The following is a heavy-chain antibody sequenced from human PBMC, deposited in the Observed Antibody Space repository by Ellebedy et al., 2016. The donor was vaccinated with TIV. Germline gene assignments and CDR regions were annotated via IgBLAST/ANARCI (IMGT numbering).Heavy chain of an antibody. J-gene: IGHJ6*02. D-gene: IGHD6-13*01. Sequence: ASVKVSCKASGYTFISYGISWVRQAPGQGLEWMGWISAYNGNTSYAQKVQGRVTMTRDTSVNTAYMELSRLESADTAVYYCARVRRGSSGMDVWGQGTTVTVSS. V-gene: IGHV1-18*04. CDR2: ISAYNGNT. CDR1: GYTFISYG. CDR3: ARVRRGSSGMDV.